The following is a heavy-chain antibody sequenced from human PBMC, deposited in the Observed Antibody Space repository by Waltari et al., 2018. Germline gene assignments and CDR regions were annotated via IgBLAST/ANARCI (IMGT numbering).Heavy chain of an antibody. CDR1: GFAVRTYA. J-gene: IGHJ4*02. Sequence: EVQLLESGGDCEQPGGSLRISCSASGFAVRTYAMSWVRQAPGKGLEWVSGISDSGDTIFYADSVKGRFTVSRDNSEKTLYLHLNSLRGEDTAMYYCARAGLGSGPDYWGQGTLVTVSS. CDR2: ISDSGDTI. D-gene: IGHD1-26*01. CDR3: ARAGLGSGPDY. V-gene: IGHV3-23*01.